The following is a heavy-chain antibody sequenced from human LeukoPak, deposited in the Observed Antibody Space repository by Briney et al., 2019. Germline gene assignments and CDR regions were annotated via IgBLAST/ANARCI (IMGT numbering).Heavy chain of an antibody. J-gene: IGHJ4*02. Sequence: SETLSLTCTVSGGSISSSSYYWGWIRQPPGKGLEWIGSIYYSGSTYYNPSLKSRVTISVDTSKNQFSLKLSSVTVADTAVYYCARSGSGWYRGYFDYWGQGTLVTVSS. V-gene: IGHV4-39*07. CDR3: ARSGSGWYRGYFDY. D-gene: IGHD6-19*01. CDR1: GGSISSSSYY. CDR2: IYYSGST.